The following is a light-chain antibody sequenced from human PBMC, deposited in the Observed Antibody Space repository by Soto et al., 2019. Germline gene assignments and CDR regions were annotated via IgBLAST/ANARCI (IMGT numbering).Light chain of an antibody. CDR3: QQYGSSPWT. Sequence: ILLTQSPSTVSLSPGERATLPCRASQSVSSSYLAWHQQKPGQAPRLLIYGASSRATGIPDRFSGSGSGTDFTLTISRLEPEDFAVYYCQQYGSSPWTFGQGTKVDIK. V-gene: IGKV3-20*01. J-gene: IGKJ1*01. CDR2: GAS. CDR1: QSVSSSY.